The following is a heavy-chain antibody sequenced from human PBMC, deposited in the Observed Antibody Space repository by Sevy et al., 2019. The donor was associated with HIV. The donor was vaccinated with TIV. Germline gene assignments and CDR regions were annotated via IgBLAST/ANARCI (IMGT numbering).Heavy chain of an antibody. J-gene: IGHJ6*02. D-gene: IGHD2-2*01. V-gene: IGHV3-23*01. Sequence: LSLTCAASGFTFSNYAMSWVRQAPGKGLEWVSSISRSGSSTDCADSVKGRFTISRDNSMNTLYLQMNSLRAEDTAVYYCATVDVVVPVADYGLDVWGRGTTVTVSS. CDR3: ATVDVVVPVADYGLDV. CDR1: GFTFSNYA. CDR2: ISRSGSST.